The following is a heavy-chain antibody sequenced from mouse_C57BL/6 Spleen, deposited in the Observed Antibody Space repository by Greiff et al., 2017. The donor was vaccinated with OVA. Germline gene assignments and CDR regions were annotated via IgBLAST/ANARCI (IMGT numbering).Heavy chain of an antibody. CDR2: ISSGGSYT. D-gene: IGHD2-5*01. CDR1: GFTFSSYG. Sequence: EVQVVESGGDLVKPGGSLKLSCAASGFTFSSYGMSWVRQTPDKRLEWVATISSGGSYTYYPDSVKGRFTISRDNPKNTLYLQMSSLKSEDTAMYYCARHGYSNDFDYWGQGTTLTVSS. V-gene: IGHV5-6*01. J-gene: IGHJ2*01. CDR3: ARHGYSNDFDY.